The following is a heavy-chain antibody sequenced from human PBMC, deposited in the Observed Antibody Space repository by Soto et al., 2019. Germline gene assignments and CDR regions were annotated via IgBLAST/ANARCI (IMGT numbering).Heavy chain of an antibody. D-gene: IGHD3-10*01. CDR3: AKGVRGYGSGSYLMGHYYYYGMDV. CDR1: GFTFSSYA. J-gene: IGHJ6*02. V-gene: IGHV3-23*01. CDR2: ISGSGGST. Sequence: EVQLLESGGGLVQPGGSLRLSCAASGFTFSSYAMSWVRQAPGKGLEWVSAISGSGGSTYYADSVKGRFTISRDNSKNTLYLQMNSLRAEDTAVYYCAKGVRGYGSGSYLMGHYYYYGMDVWGQGTTVTVSS.